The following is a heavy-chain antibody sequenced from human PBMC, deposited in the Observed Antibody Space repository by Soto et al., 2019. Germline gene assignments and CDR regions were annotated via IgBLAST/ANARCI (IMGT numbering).Heavy chain of an antibody. CDR2: INHSGST. V-gene: IGHV4-34*01. CDR3: AGGTMVRGHLSYYYYYGMDV. Sequence: SETLSLTCAVYGGSFSGYYWSWIRQPPGKGLEWIGEINHSGSTNYNPSLKSRVTISVDTSKNQFSLKLSSVTAADTAVYYCAGGTMVRGHLSYYYYYGMDVWGQGTTVTVSS. J-gene: IGHJ6*02. CDR1: GGSFSGYY. D-gene: IGHD3-10*01.